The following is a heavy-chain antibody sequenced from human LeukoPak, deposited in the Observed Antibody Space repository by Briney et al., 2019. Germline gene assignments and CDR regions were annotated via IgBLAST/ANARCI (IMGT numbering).Heavy chain of an antibody. CDR2: IVTSGTTI. CDR1: GFTFSGYS. CDR3: ARILGFTLDY. D-gene: IGHD3-10*01. J-gene: IGHJ4*02. Sequence: PGGSLRLSCAASGFTFSGYSMNWVRQAPGKGLEWVSYIVTSGTTIYYADSVKGRFTISRDNAKSSLYLQMNSLRDEDTAVYYCARILGFTLDYWGQGALVTVSS. V-gene: IGHV3-48*02.